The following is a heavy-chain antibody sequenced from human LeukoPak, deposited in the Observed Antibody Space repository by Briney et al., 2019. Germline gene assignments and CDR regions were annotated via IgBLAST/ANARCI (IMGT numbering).Heavy chain of an antibody. V-gene: IGHV3-15*01. J-gene: IGHJ4*02. CDR3: AKPPIGMPYFDS. CDR2: IKSKTDGGTT. Sequence: GGSLRLSCAASGFTFSNAWMSWVRQAPGKGLEWVGRIKSKTDGGTTDYAAPVRGRFTISRDDSKNTLYLQMNSLKTEDTAVYYCAKPPIGMPYFDSWGQGTLVTVSS. CDR1: GFTFSNAW. D-gene: IGHD2-2*01.